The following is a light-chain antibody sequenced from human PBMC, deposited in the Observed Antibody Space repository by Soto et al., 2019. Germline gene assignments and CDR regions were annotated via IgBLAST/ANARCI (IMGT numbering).Light chain of an antibody. CDR3: SSYTRRNTWV. Sequence: QAVVTQPASVSGSRGQSITISCTGTSSDVGGYNYVSWYQQHPDKAPKLMIYEVTNRPSGVSNRFSGSKSANTASLTISGLQAEDEADYYCSSYTRRNTWVFGGGTKLTVL. CDR2: EVT. J-gene: IGLJ3*02. CDR1: SSDVGGYNY. V-gene: IGLV2-14*01.